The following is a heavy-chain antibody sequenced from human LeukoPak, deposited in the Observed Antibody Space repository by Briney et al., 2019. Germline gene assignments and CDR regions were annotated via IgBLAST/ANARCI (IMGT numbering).Heavy chain of an antibody. CDR3: ARSASCGGDCFRCDFES. Sequence: PGGTLRPSCAASGFTFSSHAMHWVRQAPGKGLEYVSSISCNGGSTCYANSVKGRFTISRDNSKHTLYLQMDSLRAEDMAVYYCARSASCGGDCFRCDFESWAKGTLVTVSS. CDR2: ISCNGGST. CDR1: GFTFSSHA. D-gene: IGHD2-21*02. V-gene: IGHV3-64*01. J-gene: IGHJ4*02.